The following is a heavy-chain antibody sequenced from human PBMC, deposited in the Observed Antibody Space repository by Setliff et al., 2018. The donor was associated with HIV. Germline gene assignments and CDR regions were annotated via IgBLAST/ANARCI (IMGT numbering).Heavy chain of an antibody. CDR1: GGSISTHY. J-gene: IGHJ4*02. V-gene: IGHV4-59*11. CDR2: VYYDAST. D-gene: IGHD5-12*01. CDR3: ARWGDGYNSYDS. Sequence: SETLSLTCTVSGGSISTHYWSWLRQPPGKGLEWIGTVYYDASTIYTPSLNSRVIISVDTSKSQFSLNLSSVTAADTAVYYCARWGDGYNSYDSGGQGTLVTVSS.